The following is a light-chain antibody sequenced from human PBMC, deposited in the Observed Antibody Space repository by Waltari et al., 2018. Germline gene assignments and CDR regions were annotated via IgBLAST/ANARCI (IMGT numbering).Light chain of an antibody. V-gene: IGLV3-21*03. CDR1: NIGSKS. CDR2: DDS. CDR3: QVWDSSSDHPL. J-gene: IGLJ3*02. Sequence: SYVLTQPPSVSVAPGKTARITRGGNNIGSKSVHWYQQKPGQAPGLVVYDDSDRPSGIPERFSRSNSGNTATLTISRVEAGDEADYYCQVWDSSSDHPLFGGGTKLTVL.